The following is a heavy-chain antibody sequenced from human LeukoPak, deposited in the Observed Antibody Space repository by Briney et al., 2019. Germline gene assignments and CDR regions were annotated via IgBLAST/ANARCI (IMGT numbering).Heavy chain of an antibody. V-gene: IGHV4-59*01. CDR3: ARSHRSSWSSDAFDI. J-gene: IGHJ3*02. Sequence: SETLSLTCTVSGGSISTYYWSWIRQPPGKGLEWIGYIYYSGSTNYNPSLKSRVTISVDTSKNQFSLKLSSVTAADTAVYYCARSHRSSWSSDAFDIWGQGTMVTVSS. D-gene: IGHD6-13*01. CDR2: IYYSGST. CDR1: GGSISTYY.